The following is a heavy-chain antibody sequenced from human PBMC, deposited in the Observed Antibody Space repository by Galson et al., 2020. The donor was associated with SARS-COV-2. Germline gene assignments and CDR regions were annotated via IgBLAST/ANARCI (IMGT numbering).Heavy chain of an antibody. CDR3: ARGTRDITMRVVVRTSVSCYFDP. CDR2: ITHSGST. V-gene: IGHV4-34*01. CDR1: GGSFSDYY. J-gene: IGHJ4*03. Sequence: SQATETLSLTCAVYGGSFSDYYWSWIRQSPGRGLEWIGEITHSGSTSYNPSLKSRVTISVDTSKNQFSLKMRSVTAADTAVYYCARGTRDITMRVVVRTSVSCYFDPWGQGTLVTVSS. D-gene: IGHD3-22*01.